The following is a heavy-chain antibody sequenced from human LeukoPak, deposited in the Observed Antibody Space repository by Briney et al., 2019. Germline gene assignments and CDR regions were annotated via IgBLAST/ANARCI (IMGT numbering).Heavy chain of an antibody. CDR2: IKSKTDGGTT. CDR3: TTVQDYGEAGD. Sequence: GGTLRLSCTASGSSGFTFISAWMSWVCQGPGKGLEWVGRIKSKTDGGTTDYAAPAKGRFTISRDDSKTTVFLQMNSLETEDTAVYYCTTVQDYGEAGDWGQGTLVTVSS. V-gene: IGHV3-15*01. D-gene: IGHD4-17*01. J-gene: IGHJ4*02. CDR1: GFTFISAW.